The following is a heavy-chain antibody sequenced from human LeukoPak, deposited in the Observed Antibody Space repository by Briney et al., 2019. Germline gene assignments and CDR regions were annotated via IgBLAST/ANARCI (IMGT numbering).Heavy chain of an antibody. CDR1: GGSLSSSGYY. Sequence: SETLSLTCTVSGGSLSSSGYYWGWIRQPPGKGLEWIASIYYSGSTYYNPSLKSRVTISVDTSKNQLPLKLSSLTAADTAVYSCARHEYSGSYYGLSWFDPWGQGTLVTVSS. CDR2: IYYSGST. CDR3: ARHEYSGSYYGLSWFDP. D-gene: IGHD1-26*01. J-gene: IGHJ5*02. V-gene: IGHV4-39*01.